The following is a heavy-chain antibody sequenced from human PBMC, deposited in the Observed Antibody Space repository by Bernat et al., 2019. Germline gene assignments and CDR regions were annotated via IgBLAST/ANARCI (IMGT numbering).Heavy chain of an antibody. CDR2: IWYDGSNK. D-gene: IGHD3-10*01. Sequence: QVQLVESGGGVVQPGRSLRLSCAASGFTFSSYGMHWVRQAPGKGLEWVAVIWYDGSNKYYADSVKGRFTISRDNSKNTLYLQMNSLRAEDTAVYYCARGMCGSGLLCNMDVWGQGTAVTVSS. J-gene: IGHJ6*02. CDR1: GFTFSSYG. V-gene: IGHV3-33*01. CDR3: ARGMCGSGLLCNMDV.